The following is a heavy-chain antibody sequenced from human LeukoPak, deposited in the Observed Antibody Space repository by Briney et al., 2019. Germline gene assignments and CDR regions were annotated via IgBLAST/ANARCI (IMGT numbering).Heavy chain of an antibody. CDR3: ARAYGSGSYFDY. CDR2: IYYSGST. CDR1: GGSFSGYY. J-gene: IGHJ4*02. Sequence: PSETLSLTCAVYGGSFSGYYWSWIRQPPGKGLEWIGSIYYSGSTYYNPSLKSRVTISVDTSKNQFSLKLSSVTAADTAVYYCARAYGSGSYFDYWGQGTLVTVSS. V-gene: IGHV4-34*01. D-gene: IGHD3-10*01.